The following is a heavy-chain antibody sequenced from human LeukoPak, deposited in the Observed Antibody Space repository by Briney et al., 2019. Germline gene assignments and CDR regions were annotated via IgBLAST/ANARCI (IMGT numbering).Heavy chain of an antibody. D-gene: IGHD3-9*01. V-gene: IGHV3-21*01. CDR1: GFTFSSYG. J-gene: IGHJ3*01. Sequence: PGGSLRLSCAASGFTFSSYGMSWVRQAPGKGLEWVSSISSSSSHIYYADSVKGRFTISRDNAKNSLYLQMNSLRAEDTAVYSCARNLRYFDWLLRTNAFDFWGQGTMVTVSS. CDR3: ARNLRYFDWLLRTNAFDF. CDR2: ISSSSSHI.